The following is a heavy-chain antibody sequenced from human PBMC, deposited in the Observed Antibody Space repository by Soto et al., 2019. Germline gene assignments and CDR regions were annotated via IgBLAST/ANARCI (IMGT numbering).Heavy chain of an antibody. CDR3: AVDYDYMDV. J-gene: IGHJ6*03. CDR2: ISSGSSTI. CDR1: GISFSTYA. V-gene: IGHV3-48*01. Sequence: EVQLVESGGGLVQPGGSLRLSCAASGISFSTYAMNWVRQAPGKGLEWVSYISSGSSTIYYAESVKGRFTISRDNAKKSLFLQMNSLRAEDTAVYYCAVDYDYMDVWGKGTTVTVSS.